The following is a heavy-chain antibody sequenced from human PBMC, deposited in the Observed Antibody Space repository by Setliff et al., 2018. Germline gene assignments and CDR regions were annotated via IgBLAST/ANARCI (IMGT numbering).Heavy chain of an antibody. D-gene: IGHD1-26*01. CDR1: GFRISFREYW. V-gene: IGHV3-74*01. CDR2: IDKDGSST. CDR3: TREHTPWVGASHHDC. Sequence: GGSLRHSCAASGFRISFREYWMFWVRQAPGKGLEWVARIDKDGSSTVYADSVKGRFTISRDNVKKMLYLQMDSLRTEDTAVYYCTREHTPWVGASHHDCWGQGTQVTVSS. J-gene: IGHJ4*02.